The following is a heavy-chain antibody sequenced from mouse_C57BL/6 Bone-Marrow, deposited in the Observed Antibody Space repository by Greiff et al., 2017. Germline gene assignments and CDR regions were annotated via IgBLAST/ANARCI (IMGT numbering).Heavy chain of an antibody. CDR3: ARDYYYGSSLAY. V-gene: IGHV1-52*01. D-gene: IGHD1-1*01. CDR2: IDPSDSET. CDR1: GYTFTSYW. J-gene: IGHJ3*01. Sequence: VQLQQPGAELVRPGSSVKLSCKASGYTFTSYWMHWVKQRPIQGLEWIGNIDPSDSETHYNQKFKDKATLTVDKSSSTAYMQLSSLTSEDSAVYYCARDYYYGSSLAYWGQGTLVTVSA.